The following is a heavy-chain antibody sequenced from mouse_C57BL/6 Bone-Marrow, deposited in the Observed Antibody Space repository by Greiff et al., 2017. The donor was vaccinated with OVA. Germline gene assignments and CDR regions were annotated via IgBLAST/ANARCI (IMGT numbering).Heavy chain of an antibody. J-gene: IGHJ4*01. V-gene: IGHV5-15*01. D-gene: IGHD1-1*01. Sequence: EVKLMESGGGLVQPGGSLKLSCAASGFTFSDYGMAWVRQAPRKGPEWVAFISNLAYSIYYADTVTGRFTISRENAKNTLYLEMSSLRSEDTAMYYCARSGKNAMDYWGQGTSVTVSA. CDR3: ARSGKNAMDY. CDR2: ISNLAYSI. CDR1: GFTFSDYG.